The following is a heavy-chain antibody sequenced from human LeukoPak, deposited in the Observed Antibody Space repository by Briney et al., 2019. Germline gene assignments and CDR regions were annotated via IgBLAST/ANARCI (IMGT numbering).Heavy chain of an antibody. D-gene: IGHD3-22*01. Sequence: PRASVTVSCKASGYTFTSYYMHWVRQAPGQGLEWVGIINPSGGSTSYAQKFQGRVTMTRDTSTSTVYMELSSLRSEDTAVYYCAGRADSWSYFDYWGQGTLVTVSS. J-gene: IGHJ4*02. CDR3: AGRADSWSYFDY. CDR1: GYTFTSYY. CDR2: INPSGGST. V-gene: IGHV1-46*01.